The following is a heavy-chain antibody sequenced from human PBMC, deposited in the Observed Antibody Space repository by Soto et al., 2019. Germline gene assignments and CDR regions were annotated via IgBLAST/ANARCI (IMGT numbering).Heavy chain of an antibody. Sequence: PSETLSLTYAVYGGSFSGYYWSWIRQPPGKGLEWIGEINHSGSTNYNPSLKSRVTISVDTSKNQFSLKLSSVTAADTAVYYCARGSSGITIFGVVIMPRRSYYYYYYMDVWGKGTTVTVSS. J-gene: IGHJ6*03. CDR2: INHSGST. D-gene: IGHD3-3*01. V-gene: IGHV4-34*01. CDR3: ARGSSGITIFGVVIMPRRSYYYYYYMDV. CDR1: GGSFSGYY.